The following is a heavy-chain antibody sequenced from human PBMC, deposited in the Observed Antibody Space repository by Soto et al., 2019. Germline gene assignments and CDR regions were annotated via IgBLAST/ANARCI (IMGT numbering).Heavy chain of an antibody. CDR2: IIPIFGTA. Sequence: QVQLVQSGAEVKKPGSSVKVSCNASGGTFSIYAISWVRQAPGQGLEWMGGIIPIFGTANYAQKFQGRVTITADESTSTAYMELSSLRSEDTAVYYCVIEVGYSGYVHNWFDPWGQGTLVTVSS. J-gene: IGHJ5*02. V-gene: IGHV1-69*01. CDR3: VIEVGYSGYVHNWFDP. D-gene: IGHD5-12*01. CDR1: GGTFSIYA.